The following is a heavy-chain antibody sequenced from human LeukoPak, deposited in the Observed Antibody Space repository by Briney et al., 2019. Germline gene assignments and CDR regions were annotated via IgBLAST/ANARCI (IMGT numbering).Heavy chain of an antibody. CDR1: GGSISSSSYY. D-gene: IGHD1-26*01. V-gene: IGHV4-39*07. Sequence: PSETLSLTCTVSGGSISSSSYYWGWIRQPPGKGLEWIGSIYHSGGTYYNPSLKSRVTMSVDTSKNQFSLKLSSVTAADTAVYYCARMSGATYDYWGQGTLVTVSS. CDR3: ARMSGATYDY. CDR2: IYHSGGT. J-gene: IGHJ4*02.